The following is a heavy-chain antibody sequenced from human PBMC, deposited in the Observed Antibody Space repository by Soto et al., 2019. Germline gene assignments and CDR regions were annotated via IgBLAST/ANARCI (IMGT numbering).Heavy chain of an antibody. J-gene: IGHJ4*02. CDR3: ATHDVGDSSSWYRALDY. Sequence: QVQLVQSGAEVKKPGSSVKVSCKASGGTFSSYAISWVRQAPGQGLEWMGGIIPIFGTANYAQKFQGRVMITADDSTSTAYMELGRLRYEDTAVYYWATHDVGDSSSWYRALDYWGQGTLVTVSS. D-gene: IGHD6-13*01. V-gene: IGHV1-69*01. CDR2: IIPIFGTA. CDR1: GGTFSSYA.